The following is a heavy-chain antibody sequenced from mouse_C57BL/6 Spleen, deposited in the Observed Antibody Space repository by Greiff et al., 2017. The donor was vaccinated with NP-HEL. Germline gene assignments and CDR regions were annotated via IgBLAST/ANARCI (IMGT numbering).Heavy chain of an antibody. CDR1: GFTFSDYG. Sequence: DVKLVESGGGLVKPGGSLKLSCAASGFTFSDYGMHWVRQAPEKGLEWVAYISSGSSTLYYADTVKGRFTIARDNAKNTLFLQMTSLRSEDTAMYYCARGYYGSIYYFDYWGQGTTLTVSS. D-gene: IGHD1-1*01. J-gene: IGHJ2*01. CDR3: ARGYYGSIYYFDY. V-gene: IGHV5-17*01. CDR2: ISSGSSTL.